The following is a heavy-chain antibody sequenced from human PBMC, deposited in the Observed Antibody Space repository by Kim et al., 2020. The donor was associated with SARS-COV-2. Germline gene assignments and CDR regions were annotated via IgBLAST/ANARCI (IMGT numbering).Heavy chain of an antibody. D-gene: IGHD2-15*01. J-gene: IGHJ3*02. V-gene: IGHV3-49*04. CDR3: TREPFDIVVVVAATDAFDI. Sequence: GGYLRLSCTASGFTFGDYAMSWVRQAPGKGLEWVGFIRSKAYGGTTEYAASVKGRFTISRDDSKSIAYLQMNSLKTEDTAVYYCTREPFDIVVVVAATDAFDIWGQGTMVTVSS. CDR1: GFTFGDYA. CDR2: IRSKAYGGTT.